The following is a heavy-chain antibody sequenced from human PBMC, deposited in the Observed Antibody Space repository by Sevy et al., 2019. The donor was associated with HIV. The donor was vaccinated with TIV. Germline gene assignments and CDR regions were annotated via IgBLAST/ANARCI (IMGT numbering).Heavy chain of an antibody. CDR2: INWNGGSI. CDR3: ARSGDDSSGFYYWWFDP. J-gene: IGHJ5*02. CDR1: GFTFDDYG. Sequence: EGSLRLSCAASGFTFDDYGMSWVRQAPGKGLEWVSGINWNGGSISYADSVRGRFTISRDNAKNSLYLQMNSLRAEDTAFDYCARSGDDSSGFYYWWFDPWGQGTLVTVSS. V-gene: IGHV3-20*04. D-gene: IGHD3-22*01.